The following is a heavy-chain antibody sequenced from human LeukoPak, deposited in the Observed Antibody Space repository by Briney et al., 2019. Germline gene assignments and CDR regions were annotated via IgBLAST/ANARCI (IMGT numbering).Heavy chain of an antibody. CDR3: AKGYYYYMDV. Sequence: DSVKGRFTISRDNSKNTLYLQMSSLRAEDTAVYYCAKGYYYYMDVWGKGTTATVSS. V-gene: IGHV3-30*02. J-gene: IGHJ6*03.